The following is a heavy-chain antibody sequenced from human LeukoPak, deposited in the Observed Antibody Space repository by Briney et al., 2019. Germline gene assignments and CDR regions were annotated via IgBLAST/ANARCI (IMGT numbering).Heavy chain of an antibody. CDR2: IYPGDSDT. D-gene: IGHD1-1*01. CDR1: GYSFTSDW. CDR3: AKRINWNVDY. J-gene: IGHJ4*02. Sequence: GESLKISCKGSGYSFTSDWIGWVRQMPGEGLEWMGIIYPGDSDTRYSPSFQGQVTISADKSISTAYLQWNSLKASDTAMYYCAKRINWNVDYWGQGTLVTVSS. V-gene: IGHV5-51*01.